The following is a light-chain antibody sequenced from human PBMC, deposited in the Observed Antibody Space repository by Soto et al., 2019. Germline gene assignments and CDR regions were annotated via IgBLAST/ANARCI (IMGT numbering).Light chain of an antibody. CDR3: QQYDSSPKT. CDR1: QSVSSSY. CDR2: GAS. J-gene: IGKJ1*01. V-gene: IGKV3-20*01. Sequence: EIVITQSPATLSVSPGERATLSCRASQSVSSSYLAWYQQKPCQAPRLLIYGASSRATGIPDRFSGSGSGTDFTLTISRLEPEDFAVYYCQQYDSSPKTFGQGTKVDIK.